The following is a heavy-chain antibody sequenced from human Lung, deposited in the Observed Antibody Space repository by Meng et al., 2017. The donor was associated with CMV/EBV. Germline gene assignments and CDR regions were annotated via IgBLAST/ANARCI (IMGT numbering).Heavy chain of an antibody. CDR2: INNCSSYI. V-gene: IGHV3-21*01. J-gene: IGHJ4*02. CDR1: GFTFSTYS. Sequence: GGSLRLSCAASGFTFSTYSMNWVRQAPGKGLEWVSSINNCSSYIYYADSVKGRFTISRDNAKNSLYLQMNSLRAEDTAVYYCARDLIVGTAYFDYWGQETLLTVSS. D-gene: IGHD1-26*01. CDR3: ARDLIVGTAYFDY.